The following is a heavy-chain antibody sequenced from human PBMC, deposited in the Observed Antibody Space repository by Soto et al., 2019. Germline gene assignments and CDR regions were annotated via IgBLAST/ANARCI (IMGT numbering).Heavy chain of an antibody. Sequence: ASVKVSCKTSGDTFTNFGFSWVRQAPGQGLEWMGWISAYNGHRNYAQKVQGRVTMTTDTSTSTVYMELRSLTSDDTAVYYCASGTTLGFPLDYWGQGTLVTVSS. CDR1: GDTFTNFG. J-gene: IGHJ4*02. V-gene: IGHV1-18*01. CDR2: ISAYNGHR. D-gene: IGHD3-10*01. CDR3: ASGTTLGFPLDY.